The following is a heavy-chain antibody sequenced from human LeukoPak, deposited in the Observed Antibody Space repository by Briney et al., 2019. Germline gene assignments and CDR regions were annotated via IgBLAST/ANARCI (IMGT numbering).Heavy chain of an antibody. Sequence: GEPLKFSSKGSGYSFTSYWIGWVRPMPRKGLEWMGIIYSGDSDNRYSPSFQGQVTISAAKSISTAYLQWSSLKASDTAMYYCARQTYDILTGYPLYGMDVWGQGTTVTVSS. CDR1: GYSFTSYW. J-gene: IGHJ6*02. CDR2: IYSGDSDN. CDR3: ARQTYDILTGYPLYGMDV. D-gene: IGHD3-9*01. V-gene: IGHV5-51*01.